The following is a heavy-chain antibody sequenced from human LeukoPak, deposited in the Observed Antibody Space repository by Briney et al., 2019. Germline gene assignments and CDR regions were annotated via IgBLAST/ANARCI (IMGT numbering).Heavy chain of an antibody. CDR1: GYTFTSYG. Sequence: GASVKVSCKASGYTFTSYGITWVRRAPGQGLEWMGWISAYDGSTNYAQKLQGRVTMTTDTSTSTAYMELRSLRSDDTAVYYCARSRDRLSANWFDPWGQGTLVTVSS. D-gene: IGHD2-15*01. V-gene: IGHV1-18*01. CDR3: ARSRDRLSANWFDP. J-gene: IGHJ5*02. CDR2: ISAYDGST.